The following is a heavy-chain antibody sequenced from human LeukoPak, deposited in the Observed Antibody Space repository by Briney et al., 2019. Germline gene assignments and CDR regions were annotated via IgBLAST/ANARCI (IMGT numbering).Heavy chain of an antibody. J-gene: IGHJ4*02. CDR3: ARDQRYYYSSGSYLPRGLDY. Sequence: ASVKVSCKASGYTFTSYYMHWVRQAPGQGLEWMGIINPSGGSTSYAQKFQGRVTMTRDTSTSTVYMELSSLRSEDTAVYYCARDQRYYYSSGSYLPRGLDYWGQGTLVTVSS. V-gene: IGHV1-46*01. CDR1: GYTFTSYY. CDR2: INPSGGST. D-gene: IGHD3-10*01.